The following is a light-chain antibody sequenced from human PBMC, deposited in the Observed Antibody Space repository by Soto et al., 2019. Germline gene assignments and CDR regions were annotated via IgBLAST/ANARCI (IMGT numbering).Light chain of an antibody. CDR1: QSVSSSS. V-gene: IGKV3-20*01. Sequence: EIVLTQSPGTLSLSPGERATLSCRASQSVSSSSLAWYQQKPGQAPRLLIYGASSRATGIPDRFSGSGFGTDFTLTISRLEPEDFAVYYCQQYGSSPPTFGPGTKVDIK. CDR2: GAS. CDR3: QQYGSSPPT. J-gene: IGKJ3*01.